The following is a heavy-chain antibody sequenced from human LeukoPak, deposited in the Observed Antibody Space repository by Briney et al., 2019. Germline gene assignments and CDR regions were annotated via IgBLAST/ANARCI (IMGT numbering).Heavy chain of an antibody. V-gene: IGHV4-30-4*08. J-gene: IGHJ4*02. CDR1: GGSISSGGYY. CDR3: ARDGYSSSWGGIDY. Sequence: SETLSLTCTVSGGSISSGGYYWSWIRQPPGKGLEWIGYIYYSGSTYYNPSLKSRVTISVDTSKNQFSLKLSSVTAADTAVYYCARDGYSSSWGGIDYWGQGTLVTVSS. CDR2: IYYSGST. D-gene: IGHD6-13*01.